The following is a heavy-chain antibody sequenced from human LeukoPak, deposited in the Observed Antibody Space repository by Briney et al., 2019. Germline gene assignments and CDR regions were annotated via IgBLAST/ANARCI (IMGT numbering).Heavy chain of an antibody. CDR3: AKPRYYYDTSGYSLVH. CDR1: GFSFNTYD. Sequence: GGSLRLSCVASGFSFNTYDMNWVRQAPGKGLEWVSYISSSGTTIHYADSVWGRFTISRDNSKNTLSLQLSSLRAEDTAVYYCAKPRYYYDTSGYSLVHWGQGTLVTVSS. V-gene: IGHV3-48*01. J-gene: IGHJ4*02. CDR2: ISSSGTTI. D-gene: IGHD3-22*01.